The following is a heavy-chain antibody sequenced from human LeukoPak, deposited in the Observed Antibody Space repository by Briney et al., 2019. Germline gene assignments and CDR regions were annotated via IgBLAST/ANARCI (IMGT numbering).Heavy chain of an antibody. D-gene: IGHD2-15*01. J-gene: IGHJ4*02. CDR1: GFTFSSFE. CDR2: INGHGNVM. Sequence: PGGSLRLSCAVSGFTFSSFEMNWVRQAPGKGLEWVSYINGHGNVMYYADSVKGRFTISRDNAKNSLYLQMNSLRAEDTAVYYCARDSKLLFDYWGQGTLVTVSS. V-gene: IGHV3-48*03. CDR3: ARDSKLLFDY.